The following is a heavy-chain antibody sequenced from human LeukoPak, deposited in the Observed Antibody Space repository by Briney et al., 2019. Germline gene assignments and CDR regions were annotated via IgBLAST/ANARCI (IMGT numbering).Heavy chain of an antibody. D-gene: IGHD2-21*02. CDR2: ISYDGSNK. CDR3: AREPRYCGGDCGAFDI. V-gene: IGHV3-30-3*01. J-gene: IGHJ3*02. Sequence: GGSLRLSCAASGFTFSSYAMHWVRQAPGKGLEWVAVISYDGSNKYYAGSVRGRFTISRDNAKNSLYMQMISLRDEDTAVYYCAREPRYCGGDCGAFDIWGQGTMVTVSS. CDR1: GFTFSSYA.